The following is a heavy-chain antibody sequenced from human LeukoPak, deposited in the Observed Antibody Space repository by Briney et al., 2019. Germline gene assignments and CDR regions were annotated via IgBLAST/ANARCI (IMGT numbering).Heavy chain of an antibody. J-gene: IGHJ3*02. V-gene: IGHV1-2*02. Sequence: ASVKVSCKASGYTFTGYYMHWVRQAPGQGLEWMGWINPNSGGTKFAQKFQGRVTMTRDTSINTAYMELSRLRSDDTAVYYCASGVVPVAAVTGDAFDIWGQGTMVTVSS. CDR2: INPNSGGT. CDR3: ASGVVPVAAVTGDAFDI. CDR1: GYTFTGYY. D-gene: IGHD2-2*01.